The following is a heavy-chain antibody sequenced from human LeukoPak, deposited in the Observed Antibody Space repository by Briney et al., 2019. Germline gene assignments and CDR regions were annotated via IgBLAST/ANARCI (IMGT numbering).Heavy chain of an antibody. CDR2: ISGSGGST. CDR1: GFTFSSYA. D-gene: IGHD5-12*01. CDR3: AARGGYGDYYYYYGMDV. V-gene: IGHV3-23*01. Sequence: GGSLRLSCAASGFTFSSYAMSWVRQAPGKGLEWVSAISGSGGSTYYADSVKGRFTISRDNSKNTLYLQMNSLGAEDTAVYYCAARGGYGDYYYYYGMDVWGQGTTVTVSS. J-gene: IGHJ6*02.